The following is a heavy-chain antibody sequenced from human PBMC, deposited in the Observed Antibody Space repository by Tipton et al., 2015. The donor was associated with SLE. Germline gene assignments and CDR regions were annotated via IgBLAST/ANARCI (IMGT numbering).Heavy chain of an antibody. CDR1: GGSISSGSYY. J-gene: IGHJ3*01. D-gene: IGHD3-22*01. CDR3: TRGPVGSGYYSSSDAFDF. V-gene: IGHV4-61*01. Sequence: TLSLTCTVSGGSISSGSYYWSWMRQPPGKGLEWIGQMYHSGSTNYNPSLKSRVTISVDTSKNQFSLKLSSVTAADTAVYFCTRGPVGSGYYSSSDAFDFWGQGTMVTVSS. CDR2: MYHSGST.